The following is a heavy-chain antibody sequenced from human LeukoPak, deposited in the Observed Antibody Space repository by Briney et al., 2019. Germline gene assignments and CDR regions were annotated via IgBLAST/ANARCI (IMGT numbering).Heavy chain of an antibody. J-gene: IGHJ3*02. D-gene: IGHD3-3*01. Sequence: PSETLSLTCAVYGGSFSGYYWSWIRQPPGKGLEWIGEINHSGSTNYNPSLKSRVTISVDTSKNQFSLKLSSVTAADTAVYYCARGPEAFGVLKGAFDIRGQGTVVTVSS. V-gene: IGHV4-34*01. CDR3: ARGPEAFGVLKGAFDI. CDR2: INHSGST. CDR1: GGSFSGYY.